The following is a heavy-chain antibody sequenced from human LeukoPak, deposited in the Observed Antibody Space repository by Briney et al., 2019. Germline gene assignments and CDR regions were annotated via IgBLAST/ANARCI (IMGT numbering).Heavy chain of an antibody. CDR3: ASCLGGGDCYFYFDY. CDR2: IYPGDSDT. D-gene: IGHD2-21*02. J-gene: IGHJ4*02. CDR1: GYSFTSYW. Sequence: GVSLKISCKGSGYSFTSYWIGWVRQMPGKGLEWMGIIYPGDSDTRYSPSFQGQVTISADKSISTAYLQWSSLKASDTAMYYCASCLGGGDCYFYFDYWGQGTLVTVSS. V-gene: IGHV5-51*01.